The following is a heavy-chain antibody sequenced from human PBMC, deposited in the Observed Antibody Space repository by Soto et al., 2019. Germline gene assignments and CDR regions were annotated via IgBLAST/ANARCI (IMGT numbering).Heavy chain of an antibody. Sequence: ASVKVSCKASGYAFTSYDINWVRQATGQGLEWMGWMNPNSGNTGYAQKFQGRVTMTRNTSISTAYMELSSLRSEDTAVYYCARGLMVRGTTRSSWGQGTLVTVSS. J-gene: IGHJ5*02. V-gene: IGHV1-8*01. CDR1: GYAFTSYD. CDR3: ARGLMVRGTTRSS. D-gene: IGHD3-10*01. CDR2: MNPNSGNT.